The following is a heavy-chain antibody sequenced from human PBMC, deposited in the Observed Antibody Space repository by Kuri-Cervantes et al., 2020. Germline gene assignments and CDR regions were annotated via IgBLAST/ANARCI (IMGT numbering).Heavy chain of an antibody. CDR3: ARVDDYGDSGYFYYMDV. CDR1: GFTFSDYF. CDR2: INPRGNVE. Sequence: GGSLRLSCAASGFTFSDYFMSWIRQAPGKGLEWISYINPRGNVEDYADSVKGRFTISRDNAKNSLYLQMNSLRAEDTALYYCARVDDYGDSGYFYYMDVWGKGTTVTVSS. D-gene: IGHD4-17*01. V-gene: IGHV3-11*01. J-gene: IGHJ6*03.